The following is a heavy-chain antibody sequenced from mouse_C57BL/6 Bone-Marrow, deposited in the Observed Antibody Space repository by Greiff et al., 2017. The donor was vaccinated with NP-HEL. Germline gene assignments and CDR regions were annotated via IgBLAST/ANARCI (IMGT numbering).Heavy chain of an antibody. CDR2: IWTGGGT. D-gene: IGHD2-3*01. V-gene: IGHV2-9-1*01. J-gene: IGHJ4*01. CDR3: ARQRNGYFYAMDY. CDR1: GFSLTSYA. Sequence: VQLQQSGPGLVAPSQSLSITCTVSGFSLTSYATSWVRQPPGKGLEWLGVIWTGGGTNYNSALKSRLSISKDNSKSQVFLKMNSLQTDDTARYYCARQRNGYFYAMDYWGQGTSVTVSS.